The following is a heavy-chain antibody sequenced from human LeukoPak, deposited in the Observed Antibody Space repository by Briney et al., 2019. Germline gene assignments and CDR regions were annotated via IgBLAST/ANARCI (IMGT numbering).Heavy chain of an antibody. J-gene: IGHJ4*02. CDR1: GGSISSYY. V-gene: IGHV4-4*07. CDR3: ARHARNYGGNYYFDY. CDR2: IYTSGST. D-gene: IGHD4-23*01. Sequence: SETLSLTCTVSGGSISSYYWSWIRQPAGKGLEWIGRIYTSGSTNYNPSLKSRVTISVDTSKTQFSLKLSSVTAADTAVYYCARHARNYGGNYYFDYWGQGTLVTVSS.